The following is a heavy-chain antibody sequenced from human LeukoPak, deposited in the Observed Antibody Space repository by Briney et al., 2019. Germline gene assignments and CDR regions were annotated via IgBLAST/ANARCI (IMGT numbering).Heavy chain of an antibody. V-gene: IGHV3-30*15. CDR1: GFTFSSFA. CDR2: MSSDGTKE. J-gene: IGHJ4*02. D-gene: IGHD2-21*02. CDR3: SRDGDVTGETFDY. Sequence: PGRSLRLSCAASGFTFSSFAMHWVRQAPGKGLEWVAVMSSDGTKEYYADSVKGRFTISRDNSKSTLFLQMSSLRPEDTAVYYCSRDGDVTGETFDYWGPGTLVTVSS.